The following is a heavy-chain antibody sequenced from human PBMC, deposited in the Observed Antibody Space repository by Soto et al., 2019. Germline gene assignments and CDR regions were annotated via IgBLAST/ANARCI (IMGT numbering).Heavy chain of an antibody. V-gene: IGHV3-23*01. Sequence: GGSLRLSCAASGFTFSSYAMSWARRAPGKGLEWVSVISGSGGSTYYADSVKGRFTTSRDNSKNTLYVQMNGLRAEDTAVYYCARDGDFWSGYSAGMDVWGQGTTVTVSS. CDR3: ARDGDFWSGYSAGMDV. CDR1: GFTFSSYA. J-gene: IGHJ6*02. CDR2: ISGSGGST. D-gene: IGHD3-3*01.